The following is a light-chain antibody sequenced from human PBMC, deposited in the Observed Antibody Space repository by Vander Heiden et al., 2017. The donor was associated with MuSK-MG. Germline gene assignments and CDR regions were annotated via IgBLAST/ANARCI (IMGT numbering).Light chain of an antibody. Sequence: DIQMTQSPSSLSASVGDRVTITCRASQSISSYLDWYQQKPGKAPKLLIYAASSLQSGVPSSFSGGGSGTDFTLTISRLQPEDFPTYYCQQSDSTPLTFGGGTKVEIK. J-gene: IGKJ4*01. CDR2: AAS. CDR1: QSISSY. CDR3: QQSDSTPLT. V-gene: IGKV1-39*01.